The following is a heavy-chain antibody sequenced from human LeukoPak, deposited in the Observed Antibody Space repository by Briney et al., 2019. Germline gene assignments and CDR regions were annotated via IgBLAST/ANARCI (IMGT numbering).Heavy chain of an antibody. V-gene: IGHV4-34*01. CDR1: GGSFSGYY. Sequence: SETLSLTCAVYGGSFSGYYWSWIRQPPGKGLEWIGEINHSGSTNYNPSLKSRVTISVDTSKNQFSLKLSSETAADTAVYYCARRITVVRGVKNYYYMAVWGKGITVTVSS. CDR2: INHSGST. J-gene: IGHJ6*03. D-gene: IGHD3-10*01. CDR3: ARRITVVRGVKNYYYMAV.